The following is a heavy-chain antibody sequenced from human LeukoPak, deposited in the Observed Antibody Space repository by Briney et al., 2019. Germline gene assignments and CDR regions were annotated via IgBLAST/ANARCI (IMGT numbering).Heavy chain of an antibody. V-gene: IGHV3-74*01. D-gene: IGHD2-8*01. CDR2: INTDGSST. CDR3: ARDNGGVDY. J-gene: IGHJ4*02. CDR1: GFTFSSYW. Sequence: GGSLRLSCEASGFTFSSYWMHWARQAPGKGLVWVSHINTDGSSTNYADSVRGRFTVSRDNAKNTLNLQMNSLRVEDTAVYYCARDNGGVDYWGQGTLVTVSS.